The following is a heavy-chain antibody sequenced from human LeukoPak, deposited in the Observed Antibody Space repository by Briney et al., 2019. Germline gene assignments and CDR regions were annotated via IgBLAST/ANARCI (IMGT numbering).Heavy chain of an antibody. D-gene: IGHD3-22*01. V-gene: IGHV1-24*01. Sequence: GASVKVVSKVSGYTLTELSMDWVRQGPGKGREWKGVFDPEDGETIYAQKFQGRVTMTEDTSTDTAYMELSSLRSEDTAVYYCATGTDSSGYNLDYWGQGTLVTVSS. CDR2: FDPEDGET. J-gene: IGHJ4*02. CDR1: GYTLTELS. CDR3: ATGTDSSGYNLDY.